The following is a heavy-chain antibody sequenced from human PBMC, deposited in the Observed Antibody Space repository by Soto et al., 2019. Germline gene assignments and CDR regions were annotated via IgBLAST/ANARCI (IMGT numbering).Heavy chain of an antibody. CDR3: AKDPLRSSSSIPY. J-gene: IGHJ4*02. V-gene: IGHV3-23*01. CDR2: ISGSGGST. D-gene: IGHD6-13*01. Sequence: EVQLLESGGGLVQPGGSLRLSCAASGFTFSSYAMSWVRQAPGKGLEWVSAISGSGGSTYYADSVKGRFTISRDNSKNTLYLQMNSLRAEDMAVYYCAKDPLRSSSSIPYWGQGTLVTVSS. CDR1: GFTFSSYA.